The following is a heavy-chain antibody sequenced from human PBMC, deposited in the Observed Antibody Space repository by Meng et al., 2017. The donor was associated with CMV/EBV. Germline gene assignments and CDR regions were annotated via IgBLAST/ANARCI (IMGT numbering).Heavy chain of an antibody. J-gene: IGHJ1*01. Sequence: GSLRPSCAVYGGSFSGYYWSWIRQLPGKGLEWIGEINHSGSTNNNPSLKSRVTISVDTTKNQLSLKLSSVTAADTAVYYYAYYDILTGLGNWGQGTLVTVSS. D-gene: IGHD3-9*01. CDR1: GGSFSGYY. V-gene: IGHV4-34*01. CDR3: AYYDILTGLGN. CDR2: INHSGST.